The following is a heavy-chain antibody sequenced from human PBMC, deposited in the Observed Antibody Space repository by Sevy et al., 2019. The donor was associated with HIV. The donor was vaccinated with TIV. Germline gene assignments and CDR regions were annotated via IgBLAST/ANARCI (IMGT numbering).Heavy chain of an antibody. V-gene: IGHV3-23*01. CDR2: ISGSGGST. CDR1: GFTFSNAW. D-gene: IGHD6-6*01. Sequence: GGSLRLSCAASGFTFSNAWMNWVRQAPGKGLEWVSAISGSGGSTYYADSVKGRFTISRDNSKNTLYLQMNSLRAEDTAVYYCAKYRGGSSSIIDYWGQGTLVTVSS. J-gene: IGHJ4*02. CDR3: AKYRGGSSSIIDY.